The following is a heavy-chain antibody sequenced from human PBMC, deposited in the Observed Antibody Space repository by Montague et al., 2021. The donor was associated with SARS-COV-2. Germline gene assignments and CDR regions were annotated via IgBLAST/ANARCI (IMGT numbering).Heavy chain of an antibody. D-gene: IGHD3-22*01. CDR1: GVSISSGSYY. CDR2: VYHTGST. V-gene: IGHV4-61*01. CDR3: VREKYYFDDSGSK. J-gene: IGHJ1*01. Sequence: SETLSLTRSVSGVSISSGSYYWSWVRQPPGKGLEWIGYVYHTGSTNYNPSLKSRVTLSIDTSKNQFSLNLTSVTAADTAVYYCVREKYYFDDSGSKWGQGTLVTV.